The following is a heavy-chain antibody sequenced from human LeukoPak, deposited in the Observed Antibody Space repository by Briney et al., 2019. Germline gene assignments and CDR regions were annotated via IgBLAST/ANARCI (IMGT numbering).Heavy chain of an antibody. J-gene: IGHJ2*01. Sequence: SVKVSCKASGGTFSSYAISWVRQAPGQGLKWMGGILPIFGTANYAQKFQGRVTITTDESTSTAYMELSSLRSEDTAVYYCARDRGGLKPGYWYFDLWGRGTLVTVSS. D-gene: IGHD5-24*01. V-gene: IGHV1-69*05. CDR3: ARDRGGLKPGYWYFDL. CDR2: ILPIFGTA. CDR1: GGTFSSYA.